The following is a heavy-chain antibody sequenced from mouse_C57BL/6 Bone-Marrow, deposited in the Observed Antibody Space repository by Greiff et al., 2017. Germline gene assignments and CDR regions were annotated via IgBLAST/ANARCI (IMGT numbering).Heavy chain of an antibody. V-gene: IGHV1-59*01. CDR3: ARSGPYYYGSSYSYYFDY. CDR2: IDPSDSYT. D-gene: IGHD1-1*01. J-gene: IGHJ2*01. Sequence: QVQLQQPGAELVRPGTSVKLSCKASGYTFTSYWMHWVKQRPGQGLEWIGVIDPSDSYTNYNQKFKGKATSTVDTSSSTAYMQLSSLTSEDSAVYYCARSGPYYYGSSYSYYFDYWGQGTTLTVSS. CDR1: GYTFTSYW.